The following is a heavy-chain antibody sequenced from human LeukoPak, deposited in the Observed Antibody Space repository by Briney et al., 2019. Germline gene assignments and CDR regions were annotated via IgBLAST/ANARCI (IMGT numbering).Heavy chain of an antibody. CDR1: GGSISSGDYY. CDR3: ARGYDSSAYYPFNY. V-gene: IGHV4-30-4*02. CDR2: IYYSGST. Sequence: SETLSLTCTVSGGSISSGDYYWSWIRQPPGKGLEWIGYIYYSGSTYYNPSLKSRVTISVDTSKNQFSLMLSSVTAADTAVYYCARGYDSSAYYPFNYWGQGTLVTVSS. J-gene: IGHJ4*02. D-gene: IGHD3-22*01.